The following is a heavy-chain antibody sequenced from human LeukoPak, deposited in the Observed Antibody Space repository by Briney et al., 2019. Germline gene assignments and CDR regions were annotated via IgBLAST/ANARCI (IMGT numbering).Heavy chain of an antibody. D-gene: IGHD2-2*01. V-gene: IGHV4-34*01. CDR1: GGSFSGYY. CDR3: ASVGGPATALDY. Sequence: PSETLSLTCAVYGGSFSGYYWSWIRQPPGKGLEWIGEINHSGSTNYNPSLKSRVTISVDTSKNQFSLKLTSVTAADTAVFFCASVGGPATALDYWGQGTLVTVSS. J-gene: IGHJ4*02. CDR2: INHSGST.